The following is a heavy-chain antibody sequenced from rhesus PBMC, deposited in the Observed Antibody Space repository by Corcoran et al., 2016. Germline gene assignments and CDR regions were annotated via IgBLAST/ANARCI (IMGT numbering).Heavy chain of an antibody. D-gene: IGHD3-16*01. CDR1: GGSISSNY. Sequence: QVQLQESGPGLVKPSETLSLTCAVSGGSISSNYWSWIRQPPGKGLEWIGLIYGGGGITDNTPTLKRRVTISTDTSKNQFSLKLSSVTAADTAVYYCARNSYSGSYYHWYFDLWGPGTPITISS. CDR2: IYGGGGIT. V-gene: IGHV4-160*01. CDR3: ARNSYSGSYYHWYFDL. J-gene: IGHJ2*01.